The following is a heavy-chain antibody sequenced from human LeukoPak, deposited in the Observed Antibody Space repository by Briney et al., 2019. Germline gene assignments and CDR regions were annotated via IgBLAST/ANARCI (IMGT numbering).Heavy chain of an antibody. D-gene: IGHD5-24*01. J-gene: IGHJ4*02. Sequence: GRSLGLSCEVSGLIFRSYWMSWVRQAPGKGLVRVANINQEGSEKYFEDSVKGRFTISRDNAKNSLHLQMNTLRAEDTAVYYCARERDGRFFDYWGQGNLVTVSS. CDR3: ARERDGRFFDY. CDR1: GLIFRSYW. CDR2: INQEGSEK. V-gene: IGHV3-7*01.